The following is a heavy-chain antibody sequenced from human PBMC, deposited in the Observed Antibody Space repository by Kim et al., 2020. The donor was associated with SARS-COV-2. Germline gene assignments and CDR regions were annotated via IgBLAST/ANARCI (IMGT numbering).Heavy chain of an antibody. Sequence: ASVKVSCKASGYTFTSYGISWVRQAPGQGLEWMGWISAYNGNTNYAQKLQGRVTMTTDTSTSTAYMELRILRSDDTAVYYCARDRSSGWYLWGYFDLWGRGTLVTVSS. V-gene: IGHV1-18*04. CDR3: ARDRSSGWYLWGYFDL. D-gene: IGHD6-19*01. CDR2: ISAYNGNT. CDR1: GYTFTSYG. J-gene: IGHJ2*01.